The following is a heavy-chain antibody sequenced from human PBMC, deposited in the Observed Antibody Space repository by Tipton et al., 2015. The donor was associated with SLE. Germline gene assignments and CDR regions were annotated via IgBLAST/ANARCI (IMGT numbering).Heavy chain of an antibody. CDR2: IYPGDSDT. CDR3: ARSLMFTFGGVLHAFDS. V-gene: IGHV5-51*01. CDR1: GYSFTSYW. Sequence: QLVQSGAEVKKPGESLRISCKGSGYSFTSYWISWVRQMPGKGLEWMGIIYPGDSDTRYSPSFQGQVTISADKSISTAYLQWSSLKASDTAMYYCARSLMFTFGGVLHAFDSWGQGTMVTVSS. D-gene: IGHD3-16*01. J-gene: IGHJ3*02.